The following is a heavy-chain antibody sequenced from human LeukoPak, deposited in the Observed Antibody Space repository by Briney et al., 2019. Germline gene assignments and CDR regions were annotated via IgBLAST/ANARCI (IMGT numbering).Heavy chain of an antibody. V-gene: IGHV3-53*01. D-gene: IGHD4-17*01. J-gene: IGHJ4*02. CDR1: GFTVSSNY. CDR3: ARSSTVTKYYFDY. Sequence: PGGPLRLSCAASGFTVSSNYMSWVRQAPGKGLEWVSVIYSGGSTYYADSVKGRFTISRDNSKNTLYLQMNSLRAEDTAVYYCARSSTVTKYYFDYWGQGTLVTVSS. CDR2: IYSGGST.